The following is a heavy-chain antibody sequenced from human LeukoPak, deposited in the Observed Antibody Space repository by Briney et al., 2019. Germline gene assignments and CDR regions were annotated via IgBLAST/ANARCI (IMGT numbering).Heavy chain of an antibody. J-gene: IGHJ5*02. D-gene: IGHD3-10*01. CDR2: LFTGGAGA. Sequence: GGSLRLSCTASGFTFNNYLMSWVRQAPGKGPEWVSVLFTGGAGALYADSVRGRFTISGDTSKATLYLQMNGLRAEDTAVYYCAKECDYSPGHKFDLWGRGTLVTVSS. V-gene: IGHV3-23*03. CDR3: AKECDYSPGHKFDL. CDR1: GFTFNNYL.